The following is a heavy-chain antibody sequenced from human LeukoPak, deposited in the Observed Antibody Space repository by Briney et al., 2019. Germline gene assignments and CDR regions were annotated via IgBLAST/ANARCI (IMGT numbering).Heavy chain of an antibody. D-gene: IGHD2-2*01. CDR1: GYTFTAYY. J-gene: IGHJ5*02. V-gene: IGHV1-2*02. CDR2: INPNSGGT. CDR3: ARDSTTSSLADP. Sequence: ASVKVSCKASGYTFTAYYMHWVRQAPGQGLEWMGWINPNSGGTNYAQKFQGRVTMTRDTSISTAYMELSRLRSDDTAVYYCARDSTTSSLADPWGQGTLVTVSS.